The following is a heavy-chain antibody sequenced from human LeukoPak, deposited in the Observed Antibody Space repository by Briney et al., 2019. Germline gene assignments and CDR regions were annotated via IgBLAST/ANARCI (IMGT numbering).Heavy chain of an antibody. Sequence: GRSLRLSCAASGFTFSSYSMNWVRQAPGKGLEWVSVIYSGGSTYYADSVKGRFTISRDNSKNTLYLQMNSLRAEDTAVYYCANGYDYWGQGTLVTVSS. CDR3: ANGYDY. D-gene: IGHD2-2*03. V-gene: IGHV3-53*01. CDR1: GFTFSSYS. CDR2: IYSGGST. J-gene: IGHJ4*02.